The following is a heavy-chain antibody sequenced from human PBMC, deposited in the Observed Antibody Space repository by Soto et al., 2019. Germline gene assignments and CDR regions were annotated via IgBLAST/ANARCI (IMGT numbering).Heavy chain of an antibody. V-gene: IGHV4-39*07. CDR1: GGSISSNYYY. CDR3: ARGRRFDY. J-gene: IGHJ4*02. CDR2: IYYSGST. D-gene: IGHD3-16*01. Sequence: SETLSLTCTVSGGSISSNYYYWGWIRQPPGKGLEWIGSIYYSGSTYYNPSLKSRVTISVDTSKNQFSLKLSSVTAADTAVYYCARGRRFDYWGQGTLVTVSS.